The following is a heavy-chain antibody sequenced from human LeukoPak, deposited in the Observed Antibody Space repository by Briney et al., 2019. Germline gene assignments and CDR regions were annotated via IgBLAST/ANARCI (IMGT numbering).Heavy chain of an antibody. Sequence: RPGGSLRLSCAASGFTFSSYAMSWVRQAPGKGLEWVSAISGSGGSTYYADSVKGRFTISRDNSKNTLYLQMNSLRAEDTAVYYCARLSSGSYYYYHYYYMDVWGKGTTVTVSS. CDR3: ARLSSGSYYYYHYYYMDV. CDR2: ISGSGGST. CDR1: GFTFSSYA. D-gene: IGHD1-26*01. J-gene: IGHJ6*03. V-gene: IGHV3-23*01.